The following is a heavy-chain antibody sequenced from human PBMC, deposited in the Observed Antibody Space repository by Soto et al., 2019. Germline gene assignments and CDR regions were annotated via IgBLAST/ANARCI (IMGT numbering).Heavy chain of an antibody. V-gene: IGHV4-31*03. Sequence: PSETLSLTCTVSGGSISSGGYYWSWIRQHPGKGLEWIGYIYYSGSIYYNPSLKSRVTMSVDTSKNQFSLKLSSVTAADTAVYYCARAELVGATDYWGQGTLVTVSS. CDR3: ARAELVGATDY. CDR2: IYYSGSI. J-gene: IGHJ4*02. CDR1: GGSISSGGYY. D-gene: IGHD1-26*01.